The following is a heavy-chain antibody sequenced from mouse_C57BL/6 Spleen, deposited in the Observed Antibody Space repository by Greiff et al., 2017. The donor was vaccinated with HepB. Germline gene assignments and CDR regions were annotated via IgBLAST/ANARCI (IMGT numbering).Heavy chain of an antibody. V-gene: IGHV5-17*01. D-gene: IGHD2-1*01. Sequence: EVHLVESGGGLVKPGGSLKLSCAASGFTFSDYGMHWVRQAPEKGLEWVAYISSGSSTIYYADTVKGRFTISRDNAKNTLFLQMTSLRSEDTAMYYCAKYYYGNYGYFDVWGTGTTVTVSS. CDR3: AKYYYGNYGYFDV. CDR2: ISSGSSTI. CDR1: GFTFSDYG. J-gene: IGHJ1*03.